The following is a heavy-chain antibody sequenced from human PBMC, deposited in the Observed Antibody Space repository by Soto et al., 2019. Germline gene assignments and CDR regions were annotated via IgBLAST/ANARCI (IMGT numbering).Heavy chain of an antibody. CDR1: GFTFSSYA. CDR2: VSYDGSIE. Sequence: EHLVESGGGVVQPGRSLRLSCTGSGFTFSSYAMHWVRLAPGKGLEWVAVVSYDGSIENYADSVRGRFTISRDNSKNPVFLQMNSLRVEDTAVYYCAKDLYYYDFSLDDSWGQGTLVTVSS. CDR3: AKDLYYYDFSLDDS. V-gene: IGHV3-30*04. D-gene: IGHD3-16*01. J-gene: IGHJ5*02.